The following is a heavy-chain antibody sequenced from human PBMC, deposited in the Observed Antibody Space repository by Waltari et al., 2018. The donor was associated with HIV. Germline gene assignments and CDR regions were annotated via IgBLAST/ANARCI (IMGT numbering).Heavy chain of an antibody. J-gene: IGHJ4*02. CDR1: GYTFTDCN. CDR2: VHCKSGGT. Sequence: QVQLMQSGAEVKNPGASVEVSCKASGYTFTDCNIHWVRLPPGQGPAWMGCVHCKSGGTKEAQGVQGRVSVTRDTTSKTGNMWLGRRSAEGTAVYYCARGECSGGGCKEKGDCWGQGARVTVSS. CDR3: ARGECSGGGCKEKGDC. D-gene: IGHD2-15*01. V-gene: IGHV1-2*02.